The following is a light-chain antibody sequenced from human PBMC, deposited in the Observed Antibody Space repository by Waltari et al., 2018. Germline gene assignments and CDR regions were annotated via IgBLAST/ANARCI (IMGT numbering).Light chain of an antibody. CDR1: QSVSRNC. V-gene: IGKV3-20*01. J-gene: IGKJ2*01. CDR3: QQCAGSPYT. Sequence: EIVLTQSPATLSLSPGERATLSCRASQSVSRNCLAWYRQKPGQAPRLLIYSASTRMGGIPDWFSGSGSGADFTLTISSLEAEDVAVYYCQQCAGSPYTFGQGTKLEIK. CDR2: SAS.